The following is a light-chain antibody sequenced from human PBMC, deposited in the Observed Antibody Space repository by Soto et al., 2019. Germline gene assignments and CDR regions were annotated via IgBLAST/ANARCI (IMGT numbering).Light chain of an antibody. V-gene: IGKV1-39*01. J-gene: IGKJ4*01. CDR2: AAS. CDR1: QSISSY. CDR3: QQSYTTPLT. Sequence: IQMSQSPYSLSASVGDRVTITCRASQSISSYLNWYQQKPGKAPELLIYAASSLQSGVPSRFSGSGSGTDFTLTISSLQPEDFATYYCQQSYTTPLTFGGGTKVDIK.